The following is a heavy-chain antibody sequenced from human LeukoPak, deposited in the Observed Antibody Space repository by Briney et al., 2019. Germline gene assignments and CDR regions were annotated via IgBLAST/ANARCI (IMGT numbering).Heavy chain of an antibody. D-gene: IGHD4-17*01. CDR1: EFTFDDYA. CDR2: ISWNSGSI. CDR3: AKDSIASTVSSPEAFDI. J-gene: IGHJ3*02. Sequence: GGSLRLSCAASEFTFDDYAMHWVRQAPGKGLEWVSGISWNSGSIGYADSVKGRFTISRDNAKNSLYLQMNSLRAEDTALYYCAKDSIASTVSSPEAFDIWGQGTMVTVSS. V-gene: IGHV3-9*01.